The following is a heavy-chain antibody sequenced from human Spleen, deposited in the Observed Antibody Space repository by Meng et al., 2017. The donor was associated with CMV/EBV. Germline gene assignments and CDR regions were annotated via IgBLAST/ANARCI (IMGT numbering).Heavy chain of an antibody. Sequence: GSLRLSCTVSGGSVSSGSYYWTWLRQPPGKGLEWIGYISYIGSTNYNPSLKSRVAISVDTSKNQFSLKLSSVTAADTAVYYCARGYTGPIYYYYYAMDVWGPGTTVTVSS. CDR3: ARGYTGPIYYYYYAMDV. CDR2: ISYIGST. V-gene: IGHV4-61*01. CDR1: GGSVSSGSYY. J-gene: IGHJ6*02. D-gene: IGHD5-24*01.